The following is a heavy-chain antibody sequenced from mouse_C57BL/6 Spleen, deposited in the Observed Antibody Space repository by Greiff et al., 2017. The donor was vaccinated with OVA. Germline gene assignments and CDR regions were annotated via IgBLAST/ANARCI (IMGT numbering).Heavy chain of an antibody. Sequence: QVQLKQPGAELVKPGASVKMSCKASGYTFTSYWITWVKQRPGQGLEWIGDIYPGSGSTNYNEKFKSKATLTVDTSSSTAYMQLSSLTSEDSAVYYCAREDWVYWDCDVWGTGTTVTVSS. J-gene: IGHJ1*03. CDR1: GYTFTSYW. V-gene: IGHV1-55*01. CDR3: AREDWVYWDCDV. D-gene: IGHD4-1*01. CDR2: IYPGSGST.